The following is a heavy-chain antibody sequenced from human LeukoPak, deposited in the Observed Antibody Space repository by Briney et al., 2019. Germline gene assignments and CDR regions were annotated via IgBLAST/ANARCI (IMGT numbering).Heavy chain of an antibody. V-gene: IGHV4-4*07. J-gene: IGHJ6*03. CDR1: GGSISSYY. Sequence: PSETLSLTCTVSGGSISSYYWSWIRQPAGKGLEWIGRIYTSGSTNYNPSLKSRVTMSVDTSKNQFSLKLSSVTAADTAVYYCATCSSTSCLPFWSGYDRPHTPIHYYYYMDVWGKGTTVTVSS. D-gene: IGHD2-2*01. CDR3: ATCSSTSCLPFWSGYDRPHTPIHYYYYMDV. CDR2: IYTSGST.